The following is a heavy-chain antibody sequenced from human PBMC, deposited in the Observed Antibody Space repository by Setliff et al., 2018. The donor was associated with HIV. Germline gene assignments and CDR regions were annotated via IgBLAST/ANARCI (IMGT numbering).Heavy chain of an antibody. D-gene: IGHD6-19*01. CDR3: ARDASIAVAGRYYYYYMDV. CDR1: GFTFSSYA. Sequence: GESLKISCAASGFTFSSYAMHWVRQAPGKGLEWVAVISYDGTNKYYADSVKGRFTISRDNSKNTLYLQMNSLRAEDTAVYYCARDASIAVAGRYYYYYMDVWGKGTTVTVSS. CDR2: ISYDGTNK. V-gene: IGHV3-30*04. J-gene: IGHJ6*03.